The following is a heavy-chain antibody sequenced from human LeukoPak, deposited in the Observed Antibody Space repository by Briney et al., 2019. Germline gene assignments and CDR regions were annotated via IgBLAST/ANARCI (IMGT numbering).Heavy chain of an antibody. V-gene: IGHV4-30-4*01. CDR2: INHSGST. D-gene: IGHD3-22*01. CDR3: ARTRITMIVPQTHWYFDL. CDR1: GGSISSGDYY. Sequence: SQTLSLTCTVSGGSISSGDYYWSWIRQPPGKGLEWIGEINHSGSTNYNPSLKSRVTISVDTSKNQFSLKLSSVTAADTAVYYCARTRITMIVPQTHWYFDLWGRGTLVTVSS. J-gene: IGHJ2*01.